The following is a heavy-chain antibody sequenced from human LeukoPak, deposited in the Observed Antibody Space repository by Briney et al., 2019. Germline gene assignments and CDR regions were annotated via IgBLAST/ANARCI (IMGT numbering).Heavy chain of an antibody. CDR3: ARDNVGASPFDY. CDR2: INVDGSET. CDR1: GFIFSNYW. D-gene: IGHD1-26*01. J-gene: IGHJ4*02. Sequence: PGGSLRLSCAASGFIFSNYWMSWVRQAPGKGLEWVANINVDGSETHYVDSVRGRFTISRDNAKKLLFLQLSRLRAEDTAVYYCARDNVGASPFDYWGQGTLATVSS. V-gene: IGHV3-7*05.